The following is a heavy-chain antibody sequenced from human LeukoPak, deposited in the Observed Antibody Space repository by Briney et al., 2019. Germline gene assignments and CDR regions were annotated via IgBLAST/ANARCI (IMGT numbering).Heavy chain of an antibody. V-gene: IGHV4-59*12. CDR1: GGSISSYY. CDR3: ARDQNWFDP. Sequence: KTSETLSLTCTVSGGSISSYYWSWIRQPPGKGLEWIGYIYYSGSTNYNPSLKSRVTISVDTSKNQFSLKLSSVTAADTAVYCCARDQNWFDPWGQGTLVTVSS. CDR2: IYYSGST. J-gene: IGHJ5*02.